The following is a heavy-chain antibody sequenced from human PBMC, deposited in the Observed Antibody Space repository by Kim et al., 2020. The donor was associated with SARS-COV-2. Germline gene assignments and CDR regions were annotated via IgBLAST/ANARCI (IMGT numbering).Heavy chain of an antibody. CDR3: ATCTYYDFWSGYHSPPDY. Sequence: KGRFTISRDNSKNTLYLQMNSLRAEDTAVYYCATCTYYDFWSGYHSPPDYWGQGTLVTVSS. J-gene: IGHJ4*02. D-gene: IGHD3-3*01. V-gene: IGHV3-23*01.